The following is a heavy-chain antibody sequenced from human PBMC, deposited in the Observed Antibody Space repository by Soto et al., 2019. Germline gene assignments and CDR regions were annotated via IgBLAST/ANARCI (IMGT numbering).Heavy chain of an antibody. CDR3: ARQRPTDGRWEFANYYGMDV. CDR1: GGSFSAYY. J-gene: IGHJ6*02. CDR2: IIHSEST. Sequence: PSETLSLTCAVYGGSFSAYYWSWVRQPPGKGLEWIGEIIHSESTKYNPSLKSRVTISVDTSKNQFSRKRSSVTAADTAVYYCARQRPTDGRWEFANYYGMDVWGQGTPVTVSS. V-gene: IGHV4-34*12. D-gene: IGHD1-26*01.